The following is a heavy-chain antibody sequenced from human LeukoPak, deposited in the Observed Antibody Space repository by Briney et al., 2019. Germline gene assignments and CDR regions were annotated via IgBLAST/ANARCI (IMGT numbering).Heavy chain of an antibody. CDR3: ARDLYYYDSSGYYDY. CDR2: TNSDGSST. CDR1: GFTFSSYW. V-gene: IGHV3-74*01. J-gene: IGHJ4*02. Sequence: PGGSLRLSCAASGFTFSSYWMHWVRQAPGKGLVWVSRTNSDGSSTSYADSVKGRFTISRDNAKNTLYLQMNSLRAEDTAVYYCARDLYYYDSSGYYDYWGQGTLVTVSS. D-gene: IGHD3-22*01.